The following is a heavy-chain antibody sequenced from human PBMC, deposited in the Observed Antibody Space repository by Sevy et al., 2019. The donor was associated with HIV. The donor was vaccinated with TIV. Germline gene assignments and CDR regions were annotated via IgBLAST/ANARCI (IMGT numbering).Heavy chain of an antibody. J-gene: IGHJ4*02. CDR1: GFTFSSYW. V-gene: IGHV3-7*01. CDR3: ARAQQVTMLVVIGGLYFDF. D-gene: IGHD3-22*01. Sequence: GGSLRLSCAASGFTFSSYWMTWVRQAPGKGLEWVANIKQDMSEKYYADSVKGRFTISRDKARNSLYLQMESLRAEATAVYYCARAQQVTMLVVIGGLYFDFWGQGTLVTVSS. CDR2: IKQDMSEK.